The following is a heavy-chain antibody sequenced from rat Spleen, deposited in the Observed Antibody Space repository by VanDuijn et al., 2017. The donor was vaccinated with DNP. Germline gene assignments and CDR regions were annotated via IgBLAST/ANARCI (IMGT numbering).Heavy chain of an antibody. V-gene: IGHV5-7*01. CDR1: GFTFSDYN. CDR2: ISYDGSST. J-gene: IGHJ3*01. CDR3: ARHGYDGSYYSLFAY. Sequence: EVQLVESGGGLVQPGRSLKLSCAASGFTFSDYNMAWVRQAPKKGLEWVATISYDGSSTYYRDSVKGRFTISRDNAKSTLYLQMDSLRSEDTATYYCARHGYDGSYYSLFAYWGQGTLVTVSS. D-gene: IGHD1-12*02.